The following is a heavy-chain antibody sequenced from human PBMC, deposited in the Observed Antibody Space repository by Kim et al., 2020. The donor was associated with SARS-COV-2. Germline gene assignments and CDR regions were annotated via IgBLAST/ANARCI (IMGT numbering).Heavy chain of an antibody. V-gene: IGHV4-61*01. CDR3: ARRGSAGRAFDI. J-gene: IGHJ3*02. CDR1: GGSGTSGTYY. Sequence: ETLSLTCNVSGGSGTSGTYYWSWIRQPPGQGLEWIGYIYYSGSTNYNPSLKSRVTISVDTSKNQFSLKLNSLTAADTAVYYCARRGSAGRAFDIWGQGTMVTVSS. D-gene: IGHD6-19*01. CDR2: IYYSGST.